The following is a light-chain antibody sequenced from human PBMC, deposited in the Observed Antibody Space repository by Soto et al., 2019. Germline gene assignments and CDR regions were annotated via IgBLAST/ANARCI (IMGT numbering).Light chain of an antibody. V-gene: IGLV1-36*01. J-gene: IGLJ3*02. Sequence: QAVVTQPPSVSEAPRQRVTISCSGGSSNIGNNAVNWYQQVPGKAPKLLIYYDDLVASGVSDRFSGSKSDTSASLAISGLQSEDEAVYYCAAWDDSLNGWVFGGGTKLTVL. CDR2: YDD. CDR3: AAWDDSLNGWV. CDR1: SSNIGNNA.